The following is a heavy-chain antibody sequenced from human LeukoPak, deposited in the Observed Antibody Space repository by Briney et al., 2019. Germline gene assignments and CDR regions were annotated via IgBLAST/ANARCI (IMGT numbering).Heavy chain of an antibody. V-gene: IGHV4-59*01. D-gene: IGHD1-7*01. CDR2: IYYSEST. Sequence: PSETLSLTCTVSGGSISSYYWSWIRQPPGKGLEWIGYIYYSESTKYNPSLKSRVTISVDASKSQFSLKLNSVTAADTAVYYCARGSRELYYFDYWGQGTLVTVSS. J-gene: IGHJ4*02. CDR1: GGSISSYY. CDR3: ARGSRELYYFDY.